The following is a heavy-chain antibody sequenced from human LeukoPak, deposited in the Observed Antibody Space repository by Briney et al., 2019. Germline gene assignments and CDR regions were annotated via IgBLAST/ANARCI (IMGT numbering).Heavy chain of an antibody. CDR3: ARLLYGPDAFDI. V-gene: IGHV4-39*01. Sequence: SETLSLTCTVSGGSISSSSYYWGWIRQPPGKGLEWIGSIYYSGSTYYNPSLKSRVTISVDTSKNQFSLRLSSVTAADTALYYCARLLYGPDAFDIWGQGTMVTVSS. CDR1: GGSISSSSYY. CDR2: IYYSGST. J-gene: IGHJ3*02. D-gene: IGHD3-16*01.